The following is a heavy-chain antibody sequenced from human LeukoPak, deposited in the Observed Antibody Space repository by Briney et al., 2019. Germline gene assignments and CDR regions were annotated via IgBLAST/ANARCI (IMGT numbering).Heavy chain of an antibody. Sequence: PGGSLRLSCAASGFTFSSYSMNWVRQAPGKGLEWVSYISSSSSTIYYADSVKGRFTISRDNAKNSLYLQMNSLRDEDTAVYYCARELAFRDYYDSSGPPQDWGQGTLVTVSS. CDR2: ISSSSSTI. CDR3: ARELAFRDYYDSSGPPQD. V-gene: IGHV3-48*02. D-gene: IGHD3-22*01. CDR1: GFTFSSYS. J-gene: IGHJ4*02.